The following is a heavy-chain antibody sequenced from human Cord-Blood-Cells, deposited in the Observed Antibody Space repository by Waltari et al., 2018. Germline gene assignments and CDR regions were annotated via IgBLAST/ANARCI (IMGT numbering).Heavy chain of an antibody. Sequence: EVQLVESGGGLVQPGGSLKLSCAASGFTFRGSAMHCVRQASGKGLEWVGRIRSKANSYATAYAASVKGRFTISRDDSKNTAYLQMNSLKTEDTAVYYCTRHTVAGDYWGQGTLVTVSS. D-gene: IGHD6-19*01. CDR3: TRHTVAGDY. J-gene: IGHJ4*02. CDR1: GFTFRGSA. V-gene: IGHV3-73*02. CDR2: IRSKANSYAT.